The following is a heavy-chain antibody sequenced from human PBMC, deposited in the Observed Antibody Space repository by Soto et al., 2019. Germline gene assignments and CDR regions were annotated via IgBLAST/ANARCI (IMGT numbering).Heavy chain of an antibody. J-gene: IGHJ4*02. D-gene: IGHD4-17*01. CDR1: GGSVTNSSYY. V-gene: IGHV4-39*01. CDR2: VYYRGRS. CDR3: VSQRTTVPTQAYFDY. Sequence: SETLSLTCTVSGGSVTNSSYYWGWIRQSPGKGLEWIGSVYYRGRSYSKSSVKSRVTISVDTSKIRFSLSLNSVTASDTAVYFCVSQRTTVPTQAYFDYWGPGALVTVSS.